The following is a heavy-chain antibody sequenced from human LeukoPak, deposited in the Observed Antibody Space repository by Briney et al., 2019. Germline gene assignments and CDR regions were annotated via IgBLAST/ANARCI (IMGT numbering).Heavy chain of an antibody. CDR3: ARVPIAARGVINYFDY. J-gene: IGHJ4*02. Sequence: GGSLRLSCAASGFTFDDYAMHWVRQAPGKGLEWVSGISWNSGSIGYADSVKGRFTISRDNAKNSLYLQMNSLRSEDTAVYYCARVPIAARGVINYFDYWGQGTLVTVSS. CDR2: ISWNSGSI. CDR1: GFTFDDYA. D-gene: IGHD3-10*01. V-gene: IGHV3-9*01.